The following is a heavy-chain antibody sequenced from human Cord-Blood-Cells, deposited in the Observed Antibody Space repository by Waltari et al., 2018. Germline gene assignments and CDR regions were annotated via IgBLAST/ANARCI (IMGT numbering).Heavy chain of an antibody. V-gene: IGHV4-61*01. CDR2: IYYSGST. Sequence: QVQLQESGPGLVKPSETLSLTCTVSGGSVSSGSYYWSWIRQHSGKGLEWIGYIYYSGSTNYNPSPKSRVTISVDTSKNQFSLKLSSVTAADTAVYYCARDYIEGSNYYGSGSYWFDPWGQGTLVTVSS. CDR1: GGSVSSGSYY. J-gene: IGHJ5*02. CDR3: ARDYIEGSNYYGSGSYWFDP. D-gene: IGHD3-10*01.